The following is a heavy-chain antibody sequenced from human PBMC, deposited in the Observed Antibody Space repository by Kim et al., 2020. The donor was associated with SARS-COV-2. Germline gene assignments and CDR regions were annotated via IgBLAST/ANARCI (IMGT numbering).Heavy chain of an antibody. Sequence: SETLSLTCTVSGGSISSSSYYWGWIRQPPGQGLEWIGRLYYRGRPSYNPSLQSRVTISVATSKNHFSLTLSSLTAADTAVYYCARGGGFGRFTIWGQGPL. CDR1: GGSISSSSYY. J-gene: IGHJ4*02. CDR2: LYYRGRP. D-gene: IGHD3-10*01. V-gene: IGHV4-39*01. CDR3: ARGGGFGRFTI.